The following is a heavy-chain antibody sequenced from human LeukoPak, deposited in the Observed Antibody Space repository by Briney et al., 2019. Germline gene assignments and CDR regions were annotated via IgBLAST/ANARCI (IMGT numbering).Heavy chain of an antibody. CDR3: ARVYAIFGVVIPNFDY. V-gene: IGHV1-24*01. CDR1: GYTLTELS. CDR2: FDPEDGET. J-gene: IGHJ4*02. D-gene: IGHD3-3*01. Sequence: ASVKVSCKVSGYTLTELSMHWVRQAPGKGLEWMGGFDPEDGETIYAQKFQGRVTMTEDTSTDTAYMELSSLRSDDTAVYYCARVYAIFGVVIPNFDYWGQGTLVTVSS.